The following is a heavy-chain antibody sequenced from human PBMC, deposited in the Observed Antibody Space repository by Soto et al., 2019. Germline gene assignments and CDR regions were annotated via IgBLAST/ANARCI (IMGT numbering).Heavy chain of an antibody. D-gene: IGHD3-22*01. J-gene: IGHJ4*02. CDR2: ISYSGST. CDR3: ARVGYSDSSGYSEYFDS. CDR1: GCSSSNGDYC. V-gene: IGHV4-30-4*08. Sequence: PSETLSLTYTVSGCSSSNGDYCWSWISQPPGKGLEWIGFISYSGSTYYNPSLKSRLTISVDTSKNQFSLKLSSVTAADTAVYYCARVGYSDSSGYSEYFDSWGQGALVTVSS.